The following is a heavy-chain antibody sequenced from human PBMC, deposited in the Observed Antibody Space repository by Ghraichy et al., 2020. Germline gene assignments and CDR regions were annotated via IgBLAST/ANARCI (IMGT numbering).Heavy chain of an antibody. CDR2: IYHSEST. V-gene: IGHV4-4*02. D-gene: IGHD3-10*01. J-gene: IGHJ4*02. CDR1: GGSISSTNW. CDR3: ANTGRHYFGSGSYYNADF. Sequence: SETLSLTCAVSGGSISSTNWWSWVRQPPGKGLEWIGEIYHSESTNYNPSLKSRVTISVDRSKNQFSLKLSSVTAADTAVYYCANTGRHYFGSGSYYNADFWGQGTLVTVSS.